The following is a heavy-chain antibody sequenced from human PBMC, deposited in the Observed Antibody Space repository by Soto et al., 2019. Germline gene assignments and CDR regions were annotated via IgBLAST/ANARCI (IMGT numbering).Heavy chain of an antibody. J-gene: IGHJ6*02. V-gene: IGHV3-33*01. CDR2: IWYDGSNK. D-gene: IGHD5-18*01. CDR3: ARVSGGYSYGYRDYYYYGMDV. CDR1: GFTFSSYG. Sequence: ESVGGVVQPGRSLRLSCAASGFTFSSYGMHWVRQAPGKGLEWVAVIWYDGSNKYYADSVKGRFTISRDNSKNTVYLQMNSLRAEDTAVYYCARVSGGYSYGYRDYYYYGMDVWGQGTTVTVSS.